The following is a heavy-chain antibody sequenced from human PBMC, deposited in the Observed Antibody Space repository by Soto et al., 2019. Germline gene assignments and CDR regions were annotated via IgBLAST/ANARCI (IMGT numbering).Heavy chain of an antibody. CDR1: GFTFSNYA. J-gene: IGHJ2*01. CDR2: VRSNGATT. Sequence: EVQLLESGGGLVQPGESLRLSCAASGFTFSNYAMSWVRQAPGKGLEWVSVVRSNGATTFYADSVKGRFTISRDYSENTLNLQMNSLRAEDTAVYYCAKLGEHSSIWYNWYFDVWGRGTQVTVSS. V-gene: IGHV3-23*01. D-gene: IGHD6-13*01. CDR3: AKLGEHSSIWYNWYFDV.